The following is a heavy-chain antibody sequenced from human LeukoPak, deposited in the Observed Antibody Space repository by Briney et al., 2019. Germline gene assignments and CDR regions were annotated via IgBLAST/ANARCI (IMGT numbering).Heavy chain of an antibody. CDR1: GFTFSSYA. CDR2: ISYDGSNK. CDR3: ARDPWVGTLYQDSWFDP. Sequence: PGRSLRLSCAASGFTFSSYAMHWVRQAPGKGLEWVAVISYDGSNKYYADSVKGRFTISRDNSKNTLYLQMNSLRAEDTAVYYCARDPWVGTLYQDSWFDPWGQGTLVTASS. V-gene: IGHV3-30-3*01. J-gene: IGHJ5*02. D-gene: IGHD2-2*01.